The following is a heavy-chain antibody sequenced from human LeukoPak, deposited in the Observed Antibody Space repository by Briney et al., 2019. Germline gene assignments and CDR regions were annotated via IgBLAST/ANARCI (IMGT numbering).Heavy chain of an antibody. Sequence: SQTLSLTCTVSGDSISSENSYWSWIRQPAGKGLEWIGRISTVGSTNSNPSLKSRVTISIDTSKNQFFLRLSSVTAADTAVYYCAKDRTGLSSGWYGYYYYMDVWGKGTTVTVSS. CDR2: ISTVGST. V-gene: IGHV4-61*02. CDR3: AKDRTGLSSGWYGYYYYMDV. CDR1: GDSISSENSY. D-gene: IGHD6-19*01. J-gene: IGHJ6*03.